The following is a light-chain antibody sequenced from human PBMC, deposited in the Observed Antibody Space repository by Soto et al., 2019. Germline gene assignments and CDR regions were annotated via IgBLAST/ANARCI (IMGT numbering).Light chain of an antibody. Sequence: QSVLTQPPSASGSPGKSVTISCTGTSSDVGGYNYVSWYQQHPGKAPKLMIHEVSKRPSGVPDRFSGSKSGNTASLTVSGLQAEDEADYYCSSYAGSNNVVFGGGTKLTVL. CDR2: EVS. CDR3: SSYAGSNNVV. J-gene: IGLJ2*01. CDR1: SSDVGGYNY. V-gene: IGLV2-8*01.